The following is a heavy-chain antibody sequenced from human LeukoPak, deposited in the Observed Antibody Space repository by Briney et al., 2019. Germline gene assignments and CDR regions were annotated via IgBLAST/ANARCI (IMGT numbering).Heavy chain of an antibody. J-gene: IGHJ4*02. Sequence: SVKVSCKASGGTFSSYAISWVRQAPGQGLEWMGGIIPIFGTANYAQKFQGRVTITADESTSTAYMELSSLRSEDTAVHYCARGDRYYYDSSGFADFDYWGQGTLVTVSS. CDR3: ARGDRYYYDSSGFADFDY. D-gene: IGHD3-22*01. CDR2: IIPIFGTA. V-gene: IGHV1-69*13. CDR1: GGTFSSYA.